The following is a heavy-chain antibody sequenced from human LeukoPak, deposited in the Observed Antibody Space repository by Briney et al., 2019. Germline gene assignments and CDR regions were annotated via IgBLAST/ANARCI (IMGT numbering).Heavy chain of an antibody. J-gene: IGHJ3*02. CDR2: IYPGDSDT. V-gene: IGHV5-51*01. D-gene: IGHD6-13*01. CDR3: ARSPWLRAAAGTEEGSDAFDI. CDR1: GYSFTSYW. Sequence: GESLKISCKGSGYSFTSYWIGWVRQMPGKGLEWMGIIYPGDSDTRYSPSFQGQVTISADKSISTAYLQWSSLKASDTAMYYCARSPWLRAAAGTEEGSDAFDIWGQGTMVTVSS.